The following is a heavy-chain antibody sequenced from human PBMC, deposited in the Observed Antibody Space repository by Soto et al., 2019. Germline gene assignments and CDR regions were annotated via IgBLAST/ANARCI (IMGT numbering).Heavy chain of an antibody. V-gene: IGHV4-30-4*01. D-gene: IGHD5-18*01. CDR3: ARGRRFFYSYGLVYDYYGMDV. Sequence: TLSLTCTVSGGSTSSDNYWSWIRQPPGKGLEWIGHIYYSGNTDYNPSLKSRLAISIDTSKNQFSLKLSSVTAADTAVYYCARGRRFFYSYGLVYDYYGMDVWGQGTTVTVSS. CDR1: GGSTSSDNY. J-gene: IGHJ6*02. CDR2: IYYSGNT.